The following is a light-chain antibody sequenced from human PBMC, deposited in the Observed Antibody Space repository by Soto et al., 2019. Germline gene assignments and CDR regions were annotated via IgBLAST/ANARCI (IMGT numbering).Light chain of an antibody. CDR2: GNS. CDR1: RANIGAGYD. V-gene: IGLV1-40*01. Sequence: QSVLTQPPSVSGAPGQRVTISCAGSRANIGAGYDVQWYQHLPGTAPKLLISGNSYRPSGVPDRFSGSKSGTSASLAITGLQAEDEADYYCQSFASSLSGSVFGSGTKVTVL. CDR3: QSFASSLSGSV. J-gene: IGLJ1*01.